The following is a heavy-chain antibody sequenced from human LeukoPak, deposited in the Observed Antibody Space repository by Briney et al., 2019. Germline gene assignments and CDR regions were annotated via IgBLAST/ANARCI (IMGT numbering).Heavy chain of an antibody. CDR3: AKDQGTAADSGIYYYYGMDV. D-gene: IGHD6-13*01. V-gene: IGHV3-66*01. J-gene: IGHJ6*02. Sequence: GGSLRLSCAASGFTVSANYMSWVRQAPGKGLEWVSVIYNDGRTYYADYVKGRFTISRDNSKNTLYLQMNSLRAEDTAVYYCAKDQGTAADSGIYYYYGMDVWGQGTTVTVSS. CDR1: GFTVSANY. CDR2: IYNDGRT.